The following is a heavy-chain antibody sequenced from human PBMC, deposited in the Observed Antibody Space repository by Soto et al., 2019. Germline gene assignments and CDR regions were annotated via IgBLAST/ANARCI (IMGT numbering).Heavy chain of an antibody. V-gene: IGHV1-18*01. J-gene: IGHJ4*02. Sequence: QVQLVQSGAEVKKPGASVKVSCKTSGYTFTNFGLSWVRQAPGQGLEWMGWISAYNGNTNYAQNFQGRVTMTTDTSTSTAYMALRTLRSADTAVYYSPRAGTPIAYWGQRTLVTVSS. CDR3: PRAGTPIAY. CDR2: ISAYNGNT. CDR1: GYTFTNFG.